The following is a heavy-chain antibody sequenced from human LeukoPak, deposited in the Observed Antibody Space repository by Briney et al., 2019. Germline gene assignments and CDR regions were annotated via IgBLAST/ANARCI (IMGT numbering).Heavy chain of an antibody. V-gene: IGHV5-51*01. D-gene: IGHD5-12*01. J-gene: IGHJ4*02. Sequence: GESLQISCKGSGYSFTSHWIGWVRPMPGKGLEWMGIIYPGDFDTRYSPSFQGQVTISADKSISTAYLQWSSLKASDTAMYYCARVSTPSAYDPFDFWGQGTLVTVSS. CDR1: GYSFTSHW. CDR2: IYPGDFDT. CDR3: ARVSTPSAYDPFDF.